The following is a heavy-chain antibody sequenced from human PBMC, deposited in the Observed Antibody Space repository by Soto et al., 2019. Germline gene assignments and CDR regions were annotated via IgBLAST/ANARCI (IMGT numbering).Heavy chain of an antibody. CDR3: ASLTVPTGHFDY. V-gene: IGHV4-59*01. CDR2: IYYSGST. J-gene: IGHJ4*02. Sequence: SETRSLTCTVSGGSISSYYWSWIRQPPGKGLEWIGYIYYSGSTNYNPSLKSRVTISVDTSKNQFSLKLSSVTAAETAVHYCASLTVPTGHFDYWGQGTLVTVSS. CDR1: GGSISSYY. D-gene: IGHD4-17*01.